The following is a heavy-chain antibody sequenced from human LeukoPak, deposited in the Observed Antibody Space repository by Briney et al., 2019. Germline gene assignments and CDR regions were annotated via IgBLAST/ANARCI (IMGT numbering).Heavy chain of an antibody. CDR3: ARFLGRITISGVVPYGMDV. V-gene: IGHV3-33*01. CDR1: GFTFSSYG. CDR2: IWYDGSKK. J-gene: IGHJ6*02. Sequence: PGGSLRLSCAASGFTFSSYGMHWVRQAPGKGLEWVAAIWYDGSKKYHADSVKGRFTISRDDSKNTLYLQMNSLRDEDTAVYYCARFLGRITISGVVPYGMDVWGQGTTVTVSS. D-gene: IGHD3-3*01.